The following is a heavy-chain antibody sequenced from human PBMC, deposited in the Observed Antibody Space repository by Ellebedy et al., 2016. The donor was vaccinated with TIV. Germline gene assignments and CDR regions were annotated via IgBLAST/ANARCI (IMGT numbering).Heavy chain of an antibody. CDR2: IIHSGST. V-gene: IGHV4-34*12. Sequence: MPSETLSLTCAVHDESLSGYYFWTWMRQSPRKGLECISDIIHSGSTNYNPSLKSRVSISVDTSRNQFSRNLTSVTAADMATYYCAIQTIMWIFDSWGQVTQVAVSS. CDR1: DESLSGYY. D-gene: IGHD4/OR15-4a*01. J-gene: IGHJ4*02. CDR3: AIQTIMWIFDS.